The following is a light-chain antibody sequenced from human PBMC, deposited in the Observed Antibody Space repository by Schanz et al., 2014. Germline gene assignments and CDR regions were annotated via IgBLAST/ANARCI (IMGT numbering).Light chain of an antibody. J-gene: IGLJ3*02. CDR2: GNT. CDR3: TSYTSTDTWL. V-gene: IGLV1-40*01. CDR1: SSNIGAGYD. Sequence: QSVLTQPPSESGAPGQRVTISCTGSSSNIGAGYDVHWYQQLPGTAPKLVIFGNTNRPSGVPDRFSGSKSGNTASLTISGLQAEDEADYYCTSYTSTDTWLFGGGTKLTVL.